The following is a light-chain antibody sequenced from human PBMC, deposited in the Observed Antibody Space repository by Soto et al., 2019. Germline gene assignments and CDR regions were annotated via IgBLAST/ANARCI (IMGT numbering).Light chain of an antibody. CDR1: SRDVGGHDY. V-gene: IGLV2-8*01. CDR3: SSYVTGNSLI. CDR2: EVT. Sequence: QSALTQPPSAYGSPGQSVTISCTGTSRDVGGHDYVSWYQQHPGKAPKLMIYEVTKRPSGVPDRFSGSKSGNTASLTVSGLEAEYEADYYCSSYVTGNSLIFGGGTKVTVL. J-gene: IGLJ2*01.